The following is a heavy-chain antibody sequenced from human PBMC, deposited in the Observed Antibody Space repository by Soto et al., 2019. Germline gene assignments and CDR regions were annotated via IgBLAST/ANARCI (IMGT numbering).Heavy chain of an antibody. J-gene: IGHJ4*02. D-gene: IGHD3-22*01. CDR1: GGTFSSYA. V-gene: IGHV1-69*13. CDR2: IIPIFGTA. CDR3: ARGKDSSGYYWRYYFDY. Sequence: SVKVSCKASGGTFSSYAISWVRQAPGQGLEWMGGIIPIFGTANYAQKFQGRVTITADESTSTAYMELSSLRSEDTAVYYCARGKDSSGYYWRYYFDYWGQGTMVTVSS.